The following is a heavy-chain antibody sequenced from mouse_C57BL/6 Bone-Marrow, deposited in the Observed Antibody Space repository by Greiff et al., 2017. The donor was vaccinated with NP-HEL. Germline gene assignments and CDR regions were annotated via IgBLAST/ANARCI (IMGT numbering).Heavy chain of an antibody. D-gene: IGHD1-1*01. CDR1: GYTFTSYW. J-gene: IGHJ1*03. CDR3: ARWDYGSSGYFDV. CDR2: IHPNSGST. V-gene: IGHV1-64*01. Sequence: QVQLQQPGAELVKPGASVKLSCKASGYTFTSYWMHWVKQRPGQGLEWIGMIHPNSGSTNYNEKFKSKATLTVDKSSSTAYMQLSSLTSEDSAVYYCARWDYGSSGYFDVWGTGTTVTVSS.